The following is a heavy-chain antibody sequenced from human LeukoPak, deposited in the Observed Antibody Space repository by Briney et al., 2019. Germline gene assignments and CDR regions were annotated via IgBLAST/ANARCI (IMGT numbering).Heavy chain of an antibody. D-gene: IGHD3-22*01. V-gene: IGHV4-59*01. CDR3: ARNPSSGSYFRWFDP. CDR1: GGSISSYY. J-gene: IGHJ5*02. Sequence: SETLSLTCTVSGGSISSYYWSWIRQPPGKGLEWIGYIYYSGSTNYNPSLKSRVTISVDTSKNQFSLKLSSVTAADTAVYYCARNPSSGSYFRWFDPWGQGTLVTVSS. CDR2: IYYSGST.